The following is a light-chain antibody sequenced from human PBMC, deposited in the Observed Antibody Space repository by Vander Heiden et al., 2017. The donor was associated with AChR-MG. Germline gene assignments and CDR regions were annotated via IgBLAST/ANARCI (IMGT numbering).Light chain of an antibody. CDR2: WAS. J-gene: IGKJ2*01. CDR1: QSVLYHSNNKNY. Sequence: DIVMTQSPDSLAVSLGERATINCKSSQSVLYHSNNKNYLALYQQKPRQPPKLLIYWASTRESGVPDRFSGSGSGTDFTLTISSLQTEDVAIYYCQQYYSTPYTFGQGTKLEIK. V-gene: IGKV4-1*01. CDR3: QQYYSTPYT.